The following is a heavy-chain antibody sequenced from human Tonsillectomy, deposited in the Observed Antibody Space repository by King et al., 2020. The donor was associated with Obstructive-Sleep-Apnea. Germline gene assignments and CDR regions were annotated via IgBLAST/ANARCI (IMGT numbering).Heavy chain of an antibody. CDR1: GFTFSSYG. CDR3: AKEMIAAAATGGMDV. V-gene: IGHV3-30*18. Sequence: VQLVESGGGVVQPGRSLRLSCAASGFTFSSYGMHWVRQAPGKGLEWVAVISYDGSRKYYADSVKGRFTISRDNSKNTLYLQMNSLRPEEPAVFYCAKEMIAAAATGGMDVWGQGTTVTVSS. D-gene: IGHD6-13*01. J-gene: IGHJ6*02. CDR2: ISYDGSRK.